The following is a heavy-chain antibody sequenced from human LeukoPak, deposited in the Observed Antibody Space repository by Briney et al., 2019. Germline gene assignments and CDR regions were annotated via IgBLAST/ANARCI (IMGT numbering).Heavy chain of an antibody. V-gene: IGHV4-39*01. J-gene: IGHJ4*02. CDR1: GGSISSSSYY. D-gene: IGHD2/OR15-2a*01. CDR2: IYYSGST. CDR3: ARQEQPTSSRQFDY. Sequence: MSSETLSLTCTVSGGSISSSSYYWGWIRQPPGKGLEWIGSIYYSGSTYYNPSLKSRVTISVDTSKNQFSLKLSFVTAADTAVYYCARQEQPTSSRQFDYWGQGTLVTVSS.